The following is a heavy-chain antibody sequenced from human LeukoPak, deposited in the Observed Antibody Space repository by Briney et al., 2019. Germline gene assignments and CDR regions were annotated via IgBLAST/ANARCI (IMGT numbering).Heavy chain of an antibody. J-gene: IGHJ4*02. V-gene: IGHV4-30-4*01. CDR2: IYYSGST. CDR1: GGSISSGDYY. Sequence: SETLSLTCTVSGGSISSGDYYWSWIRQPPGKGLEWIGYIYYSGSTYYNPSLKSRVTISVDTSKNQFSLKLGSVTAADTAVYYCARDRADTAMVNSYFDYWGQGTLVTVSS. D-gene: IGHD5-18*01. CDR3: ARDRADTAMVNSYFDY.